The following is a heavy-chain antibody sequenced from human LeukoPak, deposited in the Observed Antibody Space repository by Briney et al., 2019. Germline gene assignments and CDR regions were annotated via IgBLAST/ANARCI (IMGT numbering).Heavy chain of an antibody. D-gene: IGHD3-22*01. CDR3: ARERRGHYDTSGYPVGVFDY. J-gene: IGHJ4*02. V-gene: IGHV6-1*01. Sequence: SQTLSLTCAISGDSVSSNSAAWTWIRQSPSRGLEWLGRTYYRSKWYDDYTLSVKSRITINPDTSKNQFSLQLNSMTPDDTAVYYCARERRGHYDTSGYPVGVFDYWGQGTLVTVSS. CDR1: GDSVSSNSAA. CDR2: TYYRSKWYD.